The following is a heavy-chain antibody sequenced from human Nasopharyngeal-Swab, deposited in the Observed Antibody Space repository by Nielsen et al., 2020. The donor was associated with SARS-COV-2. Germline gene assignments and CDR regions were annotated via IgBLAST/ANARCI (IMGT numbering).Heavy chain of an antibody. CDR1: GYTFTSYG. CDR3: ARDSDYEDIGPSYYYYYGMDV. CDR2: ISAYNGNT. V-gene: IGHV1-18*01. D-gene: IGHD2-15*01. J-gene: IGHJ6*02. Sequence: ASVKVSCKASGYTFTSYGISWVRQAPGQGLEWMGWISAYNGNTNYAQKLQGRVTMTTGTSTSTAYMELRSLRSDDTAVYYCARDSDYEDIGPSYYYYYGMDVWGQGTTVTVSS.